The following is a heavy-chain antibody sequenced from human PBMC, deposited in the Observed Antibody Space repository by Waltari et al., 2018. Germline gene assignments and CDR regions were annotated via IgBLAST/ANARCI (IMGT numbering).Heavy chain of an antibody. CDR1: GYSISSGYY. D-gene: IGHD3-10*01. CDR3: ARMVGYYYYMDV. J-gene: IGHJ6*03. Sequence: QVQLQESGPGLVKPSETLSLTCAVSGYSISSGYYGGWIRQPPGKGLEWIGGIFHSGNTVYNPSLRGRVTISVDTSKNQCSLKLSSVTAADTAVYYCARMVGYYYYMDVWGKGTTVTVSS. CDR2: IFHSGNT. V-gene: IGHV4-38-2*01.